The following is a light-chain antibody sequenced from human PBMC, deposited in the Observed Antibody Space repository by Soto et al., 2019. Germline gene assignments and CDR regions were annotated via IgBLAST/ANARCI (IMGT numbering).Light chain of an antibody. Sequence: EIVLTQSPATLSLSPGERATLSCRASQSVSSYLAWYQQKPGQAPRLLIYDASNRATGIPARFSGSGSGTDFTLTIXXLEPXXXAVYYXXXXSNWPWTFXQGTRV. J-gene: IGKJ1*01. V-gene: IGKV3-11*01. CDR2: DAS. CDR3: XXXSNWPWT. CDR1: QSVSSY.